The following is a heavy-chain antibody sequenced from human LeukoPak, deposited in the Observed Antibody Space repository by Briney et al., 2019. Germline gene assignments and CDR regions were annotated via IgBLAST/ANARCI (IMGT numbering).Heavy chain of an antibody. CDR1: GFTFSSYW. Sequence: PGGSLRLSCAASGFTFSSYWMHWVRQAPGTGLVWVSRISSDGTNTYYADSVKGRFSISRDNAKNTLYLQMNSLRAEDTAMYYCARVYYYYHMDVWGRGTTVTVSS. J-gene: IGHJ6*03. CDR3: ARVYYYYHMDV. V-gene: IGHV3-74*01. CDR2: ISSDGTNT.